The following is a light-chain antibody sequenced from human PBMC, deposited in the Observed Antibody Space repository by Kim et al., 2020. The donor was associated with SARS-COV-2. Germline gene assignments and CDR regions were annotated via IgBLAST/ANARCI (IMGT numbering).Light chain of an antibody. V-gene: IGLV3-1*01. CDR1: KLGDKY. CDR3: QAWDSSTAV. J-gene: IGLJ2*01. CDR2: QDS. Sequence: GSPGQTASITCSGDKLGDKYACWYQQKPGQSPVLVIYQDSKRPSGIPERFSGSNSGNTATLTISGTQAMDEADYYCQAWDSSTAVFGGGTQLTVL.